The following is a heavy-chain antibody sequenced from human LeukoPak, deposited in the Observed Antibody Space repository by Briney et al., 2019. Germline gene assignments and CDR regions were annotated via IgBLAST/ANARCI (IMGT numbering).Heavy chain of an antibody. CDR1: GYSITNDYY. J-gene: IGHJ4*02. CDR3: VRLGDNLSFDY. D-gene: IGHD4/OR15-4a*01. Sequence: SETLSPTCAVSGYSITNDYYWGCIRQPPGKGLEWIGNTHHSGSSYYNPSLKSRVTMSVDTSKNQFSLNLSSVTAADTAVYYCVRLGDNLSFDYWGQGTLVTVSS. V-gene: IGHV4-38-2*01. CDR2: THHSGSS.